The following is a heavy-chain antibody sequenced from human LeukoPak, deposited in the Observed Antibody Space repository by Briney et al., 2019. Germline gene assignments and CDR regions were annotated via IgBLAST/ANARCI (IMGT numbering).Heavy chain of an antibody. CDR2: ISSSASYM. CDR3: AKATSSFGVVDENWFDP. V-gene: IGHV3-21*04. Sequence: GGSLRLSCAASGFTLSTYSMNWVRQAAGKGLEWVSSISSSASYMYYADSVKGRFTISRDNAKNSLYLQMNSLRAEDTALYYCAKATSSFGVVDENWFDPWGQGTLVTVSS. J-gene: IGHJ5*02. D-gene: IGHD3-3*01. CDR1: GFTLSTYS.